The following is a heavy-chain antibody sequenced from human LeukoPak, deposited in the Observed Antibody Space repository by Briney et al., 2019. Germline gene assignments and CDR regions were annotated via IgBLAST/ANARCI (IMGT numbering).Heavy chain of an antibody. CDR2: IDSNGNT. J-gene: IGHJ4*02. CDR1: GDSITTHP. Sequence: MPSETLSLTCTVSGDSITTHPWSWVRQTSGKGLDYIGFIDSNGNTNYNPSLKTRVIISIDTSTNQISLTLTSVAAADPAVYCSRLAKCDRNCYSFDLWGQGMLVTVSS. CDR3: RLAKCDRNCYSFDL. D-gene: IGHD2-15*01. V-gene: IGHV4-59*11.